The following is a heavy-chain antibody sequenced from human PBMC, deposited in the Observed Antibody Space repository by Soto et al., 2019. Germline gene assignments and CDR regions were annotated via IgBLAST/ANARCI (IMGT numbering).Heavy chain of an antibody. CDR3: AKDEYWESHFYYFMDL. D-gene: IGHD3-16*01. J-gene: IGHJ6*03. V-gene: IGHV3-30*15. CDR1: VFTFSSYA. Sequence: QVQLVESGGGVVEPGRSLRLSCAASVFTFSSYAMHWVRQAPGKGLEWVAVISHDGSITYYSDSVKGRFTMSRDNSNNTLFLQMSSLRSEDTAIYYCAKDEYWESHFYYFMDLWGRGTTVTVSS. CDR2: ISHDGSIT.